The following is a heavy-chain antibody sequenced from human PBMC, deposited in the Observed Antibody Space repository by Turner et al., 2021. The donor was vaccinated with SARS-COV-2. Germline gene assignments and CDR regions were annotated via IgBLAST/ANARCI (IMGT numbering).Heavy chain of an antibody. Sequence: QVQLVQSGAEVRKPGASVKVSCKASGYTFTSYGLSWVRQAPGQGLEWMGWISAYNGYTNFAQKFQGRVTMTTDTSTRTASLELRSVTSDDTAVYYCARGPSYGDYEYWGQGTLITVSS. J-gene: IGHJ4*02. V-gene: IGHV1-18*01. CDR3: ARGPSYGDYEY. CDR1: GYTFTSYG. CDR2: ISAYNGYT. D-gene: IGHD4-17*01.